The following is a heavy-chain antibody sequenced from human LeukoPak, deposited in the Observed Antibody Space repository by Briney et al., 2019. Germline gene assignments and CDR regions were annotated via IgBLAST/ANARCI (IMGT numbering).Heavy chain of an antibody. Sequence: GGSLRLSCAASGFTFSSYGMHWVRQAPGKGLEWVAVISYDGSNKYYADSVKGRFTISRDNSKSTLYLQMNSLRAEDTAVYYCAKAETWIQLWLLGYWGQGTLVTVSS. CDR3: AKAETWIQLWLLGY. CDR1: GFTFSSYG. CDR2: ISYDGSNK. J-gene: IGHJ4*02. D-gene: IGHD5-18*01. V-gene: IGHV3-30*18.